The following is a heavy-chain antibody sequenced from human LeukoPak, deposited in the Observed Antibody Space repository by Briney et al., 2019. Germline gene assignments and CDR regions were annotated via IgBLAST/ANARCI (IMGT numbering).Heavy chain of an antibody. CDR3: AREDGSDTNWFDP. D-gene: IGHD2-21*01. J-gene: IGHJ5*02. CDR2: INPNSGDT. V-gene: IGHV1-2*02. CDR1: GYTFTGYN. Sequence: ASVKVSCKASGYTFTGYNIQWVRQAPGQGLEWMGWINPNSGDTNYAQKFQGRVTMTRDTSMSTVYMDLRRLTSDDTAIYYCAREDGSDTNWFDPWGQGTLVTVFS.